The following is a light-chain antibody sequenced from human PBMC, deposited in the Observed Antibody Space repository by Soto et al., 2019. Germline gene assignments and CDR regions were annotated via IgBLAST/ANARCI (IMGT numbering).Light chain of an antibody. CDR3: QQYGSSPWT. V-gene: IGKV3-20*01. J-gene: IGKJ1*01. CDR2: GAS. CDR1: QSVSSSY. Sequence: EIVLTQSPGTLSLSPGERATLSCRASQSVSSSYLAWYQQKPGQAPRPLIYGASSRATGIPDRFSGSGSGTDFTLTISRLVPEDFAVYYCQQYGSSPWTFGQGTKVEI.